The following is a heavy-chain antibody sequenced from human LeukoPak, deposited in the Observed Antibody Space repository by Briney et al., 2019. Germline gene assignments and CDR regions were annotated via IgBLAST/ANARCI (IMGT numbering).Heavy chain of an antibody. CDR3: ARDTDIVVSPALTDGMDV. V-gene: IGHV1-46*01. Sequence: ASVKVSCKASGYTFTSYYMHWVRQAPGQGLEWMGIINPSGGSTSYAQKFQGRVTMTRDTSTSTVYMELSSLRSEDTAVYYCARDTDIVVSPALTDGMDVWGQGTTVTVSS. CDR1: GYTFTSYY. J-gene: IGHJ6*02. D-gene: IGHD2-2*01. CDR2: INPSGGST.